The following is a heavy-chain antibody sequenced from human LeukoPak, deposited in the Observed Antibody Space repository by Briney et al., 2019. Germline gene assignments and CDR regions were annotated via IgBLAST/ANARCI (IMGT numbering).Heavy chain of an antibody. J-gene: IGHJ6*04. CDR1: GYTFTGYY. V-gene: IGHV1-2*02. CDR2: INPNTGGT. D-gene: IGHD3-10*01. Sequence: GASVKVSCKASGYTFTGYYMHWVRQAPGQGLEWMGWINPNTGGTNYAQKFQGRVSMTRDTSISTAYMELSRLRSDDTAVYYCARSSHLGVYYYYGMDVWGKGTTVTVSS. CDR3: ARSSHLGVYYYYGMDV.